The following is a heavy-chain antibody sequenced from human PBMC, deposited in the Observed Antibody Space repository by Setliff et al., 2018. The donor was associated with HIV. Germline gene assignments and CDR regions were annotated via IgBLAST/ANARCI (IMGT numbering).Heavy chain of an antibody. J-gene: IGHJ3*02. CDR1: GYTFTAYY. V-gene: IGHV1-2*02. D-gene: IGHD3-9*01. CDR3: ARERENIRYFDWLVHLDAIDI. CDR2: INSNNGGT. Sequence: ASVKVSCKTSGYTFTAYYIHWVRQAPGQGLEWMGWINSNNGGTKYAQNFQGRVTMTRDTSITTAYMELSSLISDDTAVYYCARERENIRYFDWLVHLDAIDIWGQGTMVTVSS.